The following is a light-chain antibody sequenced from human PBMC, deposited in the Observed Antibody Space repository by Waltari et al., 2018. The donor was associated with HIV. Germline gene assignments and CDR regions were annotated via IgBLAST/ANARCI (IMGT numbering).Light chain of an antibody. CDR2: WAS. CDR1: QSVFYRSNNKNY. V-gene: IGKV4-1*01. CDR3: QQTYTIPPT. Sequence: DIVMTQSPESLAVSLCERATIKCKSSQSVFYRSNNKNYLSWYQQKLGQPPKLIIYWASSRQSGVPDRFSGSGSGTDFTLTISSLQAEDVAVYFCQQTYTIPPTFGGGTKVEIK. J-gene: IGKJ4*01.